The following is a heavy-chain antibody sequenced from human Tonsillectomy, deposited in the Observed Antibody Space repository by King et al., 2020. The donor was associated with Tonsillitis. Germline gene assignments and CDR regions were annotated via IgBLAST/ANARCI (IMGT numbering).Heavy chain of an antibody. V-gene: IGHV3-9*01. CDR2: LLFPVGST. J-gene: IGHJ4*02. Sequence: SGFVFLPPGLSLRLSFACSVLTFSASAIDLVLPCPVQLRSFVSVLLFPVGSTGYADSVKGRFTISSDNAKNSLYLQMNSLRAEDTALYYCAQDKWPEGDIVVAFEYWGQGTLVTVSS. D-gene: IGHD2-2*01. CDR1: VLTFSASA. CDR3: AQDKWPEGDIVVAFEY.